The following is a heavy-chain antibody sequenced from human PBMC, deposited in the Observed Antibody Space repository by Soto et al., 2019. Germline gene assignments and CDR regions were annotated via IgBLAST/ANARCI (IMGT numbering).Heavy chain of an antibody. D-gene: IGHD3-10*01. V-gene: IGHV6-1*01. J-gene: IGHJ4*02. CDR1: GDSVSSNSAA. CDR2: TFYRSKWYN. Sequence: SQTLSLTCAISGDSVSSNSAAWNWIRQSPSRGLEWLGRTFYRSKWYNDYAESVKSRITINPDTSKNQFSLQLNSVTPEDTAVFYCARESTMVRGVITPLDYWGQGTLVTVPS. CDR3: ARESTMVRGVITPLDY.